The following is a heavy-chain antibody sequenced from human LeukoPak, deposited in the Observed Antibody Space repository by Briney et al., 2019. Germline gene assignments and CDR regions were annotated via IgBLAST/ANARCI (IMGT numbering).Heavy chain of an antibody. D-gene: IGHD1-1*01. CDR2: IHPEGNEK. J-gene: IGHJ4*02. V-gene: IGHV3-7*04. CDR3: ARGDDFSGDH. CDR1: GFTFSNFW. Sequence: GGSLRLSCAVSGFTFSNFWMSWVRQAPGRGLEWVANIHPEGNEKYHVEFVKGRFTISRDNTKNLLFLQVNGLRVDDTAVYYCARGDDFSGDHWGQGTLVTVSS.